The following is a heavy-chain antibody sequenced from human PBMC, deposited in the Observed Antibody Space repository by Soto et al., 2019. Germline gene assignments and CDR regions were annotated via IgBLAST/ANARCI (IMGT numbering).Heavy chain of an antibody. V-gene: IGHV4-39*01. CDR1: GGSISSSSYY. CDR3: AKGGSGSYSNAFDI. J-gene: IGHJ3*02. CDR2: IYYSGGT. D-gene: IGHD3-10*01. Sequence: SETLSLTCTVSGGSISSSSYYWGWIRQPPGKGLEWIGSIYYSGGTYYNPSLKSRVTISVDTSKNQFSLKLSSVTAADTAVYYCAKGGSGSYSNAFDIWGQGTMVTVSS.